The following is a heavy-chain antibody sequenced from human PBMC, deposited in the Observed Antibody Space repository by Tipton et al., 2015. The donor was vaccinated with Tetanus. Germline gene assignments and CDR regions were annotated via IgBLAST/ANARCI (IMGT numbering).Heavy chain of an antibody. CDR3: AGYRVGWGGRGY. CDR1: GGSMRGDH. Sequence: LSLTCTVSGGSMRGDHWSWIRQPPGKGLEWLGHTYDSGRINYNPSLKSRVTISVDASRNHFSLTLNSVTAADTAVYFCAGYRVGWGGRGYWGQGTLVTVSS. D-gene: IGHD5-24*01. J-gene: IGHJ4*02. CDR2: TYDSGRI. V-gene: IGHV4-59*01.